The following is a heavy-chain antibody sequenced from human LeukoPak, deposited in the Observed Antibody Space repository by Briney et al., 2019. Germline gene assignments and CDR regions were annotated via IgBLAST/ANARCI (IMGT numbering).Heavy chain of an antibody. V-gene: IGHV3-30*02. CDR3: ARDRGRSGYYDYYMDV. J-gene: IGHJ6*03. D-gene: IGHD3-22*01. CDR2: IRYDGSNE. CDR1: GFTFNNYG. Sequence: QTGGSLRLSCAASGFTFNNYGMHWVRQAPGKGLEWVAFIRYDGSNEHYAGSVRGRFTISRDNAKNSLYLQMNSLRAEDTAVYYCARDRGRSGYYDYYMDVWGKGTTVTVSS.